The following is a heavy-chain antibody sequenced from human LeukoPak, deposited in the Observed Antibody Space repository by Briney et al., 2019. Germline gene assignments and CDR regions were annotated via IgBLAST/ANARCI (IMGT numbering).Heavy chain of an antibody. CDR2: ISWDGGST. CDR3: AKDQYGSGSYHMDV. J-gene: IGHJ6*03. D-gene: IGHD3-10*01. V-gene: IGHV3-43D*03. CDR1: GFTFDDYA. Sequence: PGGSLRLSCAASGFTFDDYAMHWVRQAPGKGLEWVSLISWDGGSTYYADSVKGRFTISRDNSKNSLYLQMNSLRAEDTALYYCAKDQYGSGSYHMDVWGKGTTVTVSS.